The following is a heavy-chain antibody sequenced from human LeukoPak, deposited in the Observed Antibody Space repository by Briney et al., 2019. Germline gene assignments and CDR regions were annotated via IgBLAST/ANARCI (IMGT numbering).Heavy chain of an antibody. Sequence: ASVKVSCKASGYTFTIYYMHWVRQAPGQGLEWMGIIRPRDGTTNYAQKCQGGVTMTRDTSPSTFYMEMSSLTSEHTAVYYCARDNNTSSLADPWGQGTLVTVSS. V-gene: IGHV1-46*01. CDR2: IRPRDGTT. CDR3: ARDNNTSSLADP. CDR1: GYTFTIYY. D-gene: IGHD2/OR15-2a*01. J-gene: IGHJ5*02.